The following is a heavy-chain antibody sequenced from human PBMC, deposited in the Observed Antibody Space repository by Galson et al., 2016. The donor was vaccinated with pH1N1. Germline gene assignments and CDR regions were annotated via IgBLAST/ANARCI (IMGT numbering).Heavy chain of an antibody. CDR3: TQLALA. CDR2: IKEDGSKI. CDR1: GFTFSTYW. D-gene: IGHD6-6*01. V-gene: IGHV3-7*01. J-gene: IGHJ4*02. Sequence: SLRLSCAASGFTFSTYWMSWVRQAPGKGLEWVANIKEDGSKIYYVDSVKGRFTISRDNAKNSVYLQMNILRAEDTAVYYCTQLALAWGQGTLVTVSS.